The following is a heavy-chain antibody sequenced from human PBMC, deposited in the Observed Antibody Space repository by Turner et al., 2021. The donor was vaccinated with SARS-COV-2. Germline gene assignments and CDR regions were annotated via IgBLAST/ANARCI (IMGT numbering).Heavy chain of an antibody. CDR2: ISYDGINK. CDR3: ARATKGNYYYGMDV. V-gene: IGHV3-30-3*01. J-gene: IGHJ6*02. Sequence: QVQLVESGGGVVQPGRSLRLSCEASGFTFSSYAMHWVRQAPGKGLEWVAVISYDGINKYYADSVKGRFTFSRDNSKNTLYLQMNSLRAEDTAVYYCARATKGNYYYGMDVWGQGTTVTVSS. CDR1: GFTFSSYA. D-gene: IGHD3-10*01.